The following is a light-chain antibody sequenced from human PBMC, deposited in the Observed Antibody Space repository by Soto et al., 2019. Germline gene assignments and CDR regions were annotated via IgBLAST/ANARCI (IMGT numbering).Light chain of an antibody. CDR3: QPSNDWPLT. J-gene: IGKJ4*01. Sequence: EKVMTQSPATLSVSPGERATLSCRASQSVNSNLAWYQQKPGQAPRLLIYGASTRATGIPARFSGCASGTEFTLTISSLQSEDFEVYYCQPSNDWPLTFGGGTKVEIK. CDR1: QSVNSN. CDR2: GAS. V-gene: IGKV3-15*01.